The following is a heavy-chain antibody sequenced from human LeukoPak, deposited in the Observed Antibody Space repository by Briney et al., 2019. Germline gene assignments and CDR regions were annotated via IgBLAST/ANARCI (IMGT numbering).Heavy chain of an antibody. CDR1: GGSFSGYY. CDR2: INHSGST. Sequence: SETLSLTCAVYGGSFSGYYWSWIRQPPGKGLEWIGEINHSGSTNYNPSLKSRVTISVDTSKNQFSLKLSSVTAADTAVYYCARVAPYNWNVYGMDVWGQGTTVTVSS. CDR3: ARVAPYNWNVYGMDV. V-gene: IGHV4-34*01. J-gene: IGHJ6*02. D-gene: IGHD1-20*01.